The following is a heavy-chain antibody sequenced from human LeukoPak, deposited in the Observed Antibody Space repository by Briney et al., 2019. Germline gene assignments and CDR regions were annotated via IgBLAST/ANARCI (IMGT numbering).Heavy chain of an antibody. Sequence: PGGSLRLSCAASGFTFSNAWMSWVRQAPGKGLEWVGRIKSKTDGGTTDYAAPVKGRFTISRDDSKNTLYLQMNSLKTEDTAVYYCTTALLGGNYDFWSGYYYHMTGTTPLDFDYWGQGTLVTVSS. CDR1: GFTFSNAW. CDR2: IKSKTDGGTT. J-gene: IGHJ4*02. D-gene: IGHD3-3*01. V-gene: IGHV3-15*01. CDR3: TTALLGGNYDFWSGYYYHMTGTTPLDFDY.